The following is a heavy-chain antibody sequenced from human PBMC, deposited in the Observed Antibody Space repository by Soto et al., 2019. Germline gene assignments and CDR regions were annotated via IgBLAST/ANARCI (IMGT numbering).Heavy chain of an antibody. CDR1: GFTFSSYW. Sequence: EVQLVESGGGLVQPGGSLRLSCAASGFTFSSYWMSWVRQAPGKGLEWVANIKQDGSEKYYVDSVKGRFTISRDNAKNSLYLQMNGLRAEDAAVYYCARTGRGGYCSGGSCGNDAFDIWGQGTMVPVSS. CDR2: IKQDGSEK. CDR3: ARTGRGGYCSGGSCGNDAFDI. V-gene: IGHV3-7*01. D-gene: IGHD2-15*01. J-gene: IGHJ3*02.